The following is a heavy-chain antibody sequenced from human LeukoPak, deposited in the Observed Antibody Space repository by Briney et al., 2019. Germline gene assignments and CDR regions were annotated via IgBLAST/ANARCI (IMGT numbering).Heavy chain of an antibody. Sequence: SLRLSCAASGFIFSNFAMHWVRQAPGKGLEWVALISFDGSHTYYADSMKGRFTISRDNSRNVLYLQMTSLRGDDSAVYYCAREEQELVRDYYYYMDVWGKGTTVTVSS. CDR1: GFIFSNFA. CDR3: AREEQELVRDYYYYMDV. J-gene: IGHJ6*03. V-gene: IGHV3-30*01. D-gene: IGHD1-26*01. CDR2: ISFDGSHT.